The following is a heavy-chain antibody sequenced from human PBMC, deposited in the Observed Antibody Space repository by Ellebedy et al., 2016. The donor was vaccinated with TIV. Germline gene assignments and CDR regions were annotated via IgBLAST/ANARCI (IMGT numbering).Heavy chain of an antibody. J-gene: IGHJ4*02. CDR3: VRDPAPDSAWYYFDN. Sequence: GESLKISXTASGFTFSSFAMSWVRQAPGKGLEWVSSISGSFGTTHYADSVKGRFTISRDNAKNSLYLQMNSLRDDDTAVYYCVRDPAPDSAWYYFDNWGQGTLVTVSS. D-gene: IGHD6-19*01. CDR2: ISGSFGTT. CDR1: GFTFSSFA. V-gene: IGHV3-23*01.